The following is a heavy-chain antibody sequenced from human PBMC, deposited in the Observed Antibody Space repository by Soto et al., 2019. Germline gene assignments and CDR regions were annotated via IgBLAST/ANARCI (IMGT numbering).Heavy chain of an antibody. V-gene: IGHV3-11*06. CDR2: ISSSSYA. Sequence: GGSLRLSCAASGFTFSDYYMSWIRQAPGKGLEWVSYISSSSYANYADSVKGRFTISRDNAKTSVHLQMNSLRADDTGVYYCARIGYSSSWYEVDYWGQGTLVTVSS. D-gene: IGHD6-13*01. J-gene: IGHJ4*02. CDR3: ARIGYSSSWYEVDY. CDR1: GFTFSDYY.